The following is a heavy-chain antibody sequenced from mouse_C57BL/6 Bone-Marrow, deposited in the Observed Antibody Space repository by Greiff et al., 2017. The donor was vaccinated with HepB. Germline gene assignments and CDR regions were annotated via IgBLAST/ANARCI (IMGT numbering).Heavy chain of an antibody. V-gene: IGHV1-54*01. J-gene: IGHJ2*01. CDR1: GYAFTNYL. D-gene: IGHD2-10*01. Sequence: VQLQQSGAELVRPGTSVKVSCKASGYAFTNYLIEWVKQRPGQGLEWIGVINPGSGGTNYNEKLKGKATLTADKSSSTAYMQLSSLTSEDSAVYFCARSYYGNFFDYWGQGTTLTVSS. CDR2: INPGSGGT. CDR3: ARSYYGNFFDY.